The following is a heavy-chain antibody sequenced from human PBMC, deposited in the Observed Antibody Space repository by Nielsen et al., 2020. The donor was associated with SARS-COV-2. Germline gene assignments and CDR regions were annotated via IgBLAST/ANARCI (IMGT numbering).Heavy chain of an antibody. Sequence: GGSLRLSCAASGFTFSSYAMHWVRQAPGKGLEYVSAISSNGGSTYYADSVKGRFTISRDNSKNTLYLQMNSLRAEDTAVYYCAKDLIPLGYCSSTSCHDAFDIWGQGTMVTVSS. J-gene: IGHJ3*02. CDR1: GFTFSSYA. D-gene: IGHD2-2*01. CDR2: ISSNGGST. V-gene: IGHV3-64*02. CDR3: AKDLIPLGYCSSTSCHDAFDI.